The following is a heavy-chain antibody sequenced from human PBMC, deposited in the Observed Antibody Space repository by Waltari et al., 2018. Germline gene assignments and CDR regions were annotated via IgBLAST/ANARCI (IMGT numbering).Heavy chain of an antibody. J-gene: IGHJ3*02. D-gene: IGHD6-6*01. CDR3: AHSGYSSSADAFDI. CDR1: GFSLSTSGVG. V-gene: IGHV2-5*01. Sequence: QITLKESGPTLVKPTQTLTLTCTFSGFSLSTSGVGVGWIRQPPGKALEWLALIYWNDDKRHSPSLKSRLTITKDTSKNQVVLTMTNMDPVDTATYYCAHSGYSSSADAFDIWGQGTMVTVSS. CDR2: IYWNDDK.